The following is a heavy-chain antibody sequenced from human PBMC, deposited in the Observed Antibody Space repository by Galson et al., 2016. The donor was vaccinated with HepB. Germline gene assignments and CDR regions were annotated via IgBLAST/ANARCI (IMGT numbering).Heavy chain of an antibody. CDR2: MNPNSGNT. Sequence: SVKVSCKASGYTFTTYDINWVRQATGQGLEWMGWMNPNSGNTGSAQKFQGRVTLTWDTSMSTAYMELSSRTPEDTAIYYCARSPASQKFDSWGQGTLVTVSS. V-gene: IGHV1-8*01. J-gene: IGHJ5*01. CDR3: ARSPASQKFDS. CDR1: GYTFTTYD.